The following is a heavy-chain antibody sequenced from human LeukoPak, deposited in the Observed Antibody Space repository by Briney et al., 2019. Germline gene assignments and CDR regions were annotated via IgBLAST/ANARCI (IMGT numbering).Heavy chain of an antibody. D-gene: IGHD3-9*01. J-gene: IGHJ4*02. CDR2: ISSSGSTI. V-gene: IGHV3-48*03. CDR1: GFTFSSYE. CDR3: ARVGYDILTGSLDY. Sequence: GGSLRLSCAASGFTFSSYEMNWVRQAPGKGLEWVSYISSSGSTIYYADSVKGRFTISRDNAKNSLYLQMNSLRAEDTAVYYCARVGYDILTGSLDYWGQGTLVTVSS.